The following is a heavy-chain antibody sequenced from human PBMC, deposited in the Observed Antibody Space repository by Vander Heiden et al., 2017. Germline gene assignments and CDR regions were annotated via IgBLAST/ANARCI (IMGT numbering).Heavy chain of an antibody. CDR2: IRSSGSLI. D-gene: IGHD2-2*01. V-gene: IGHV3-48*01. CDR1: GFTFSSYN. Sequence: EVNLVESGGGLLQPGGSLRLSCAASGFTFSSYNMNWVRQATGKGLEWISYIRSSGSLIYYADSVKGRFTVSRDNARNSLFLQMNSLRTDDTAVYYCARDQSTMFYGMDVWGQGTTVTVSS. J-gene: IGHJ6*02. CDR3: ARDQSTMFYGMDV.